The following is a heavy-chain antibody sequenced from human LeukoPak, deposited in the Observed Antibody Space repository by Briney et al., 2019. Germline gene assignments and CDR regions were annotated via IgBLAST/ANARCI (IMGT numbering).Heavy chain of an antibody. CDR1: GGSISGYY. D-gene: IGHD3-3*01. V-gene: IGHV4-59*01. CDR3: ARGRRYETNYDFWSGYYTSHDAFDI. CDR2: IYYSGST. J-gene: IGHJ3*02. Sequence: PSETLSLTCTVSGGSISGYYWSWIRQPPGKGLEWIGYIYYSGSTNYNPSLKSRVTISVDTSKNQFSLKLSSVTAADTAVYYCARGRRYETNYDFWSGYYTSHDAFDIWGQGTMVTVSS.